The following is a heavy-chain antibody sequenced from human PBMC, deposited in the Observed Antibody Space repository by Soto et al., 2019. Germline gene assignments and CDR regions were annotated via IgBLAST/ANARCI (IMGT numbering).Heavy chain of an antibody. Sequence: PGGSLRLSCAASGFTFGGSTMNWVRQAPGGGLEWVSSISSSSSYIYYADSVKGRFTISRDNAKNSLYLQMNSLRAEDTAVYYCARERDYYDSSAHDAFDIWGQGTMVTVSS. D-gene: IGHD3-22*01. CDR1: GFTFGGST. CDR3: ARERDYYDSSAHDAFDI. CDR2: ISSSSSYI. V-gene: IGHV3-21*01. J-gene: IGHJ3*02.